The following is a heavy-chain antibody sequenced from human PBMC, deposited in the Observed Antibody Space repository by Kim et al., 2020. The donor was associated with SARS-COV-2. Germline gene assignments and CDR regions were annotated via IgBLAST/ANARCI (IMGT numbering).Heavy chain of an antibody. V-gene: IGHV1-2*02. J-gene: IGHJ6*02. CDR2: INPNSGGT. CDR3: ARELTLEYYYYGMDV. CDR1: GYTFTGYY. Sequence: ASVKVSCKASGYTFTGYYMHWVRQAPGQGLEWMGWINPNSGGTNYAQKFQGRVTMTRDTSISTAYMELSRLRSDDTAVYYCARELTLEYYYYGMDVWGQGTTVTVSS.